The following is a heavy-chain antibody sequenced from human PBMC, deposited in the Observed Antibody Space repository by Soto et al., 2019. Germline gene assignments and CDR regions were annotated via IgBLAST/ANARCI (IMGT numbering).Heavy chain of an antibody. V-gene: IGHV1-46*03. J-gene: IGHJ6*02. CDR1: GYTFTSYY. CDR3: ARDLYFDPYYYYGMDV. D-gene: IGHD3-9*01. CDR2: INPSGGST. Sequence: PSVKVSCKASGYTFTSYYMHWVRQAPGQGLEWMGIINPSGGSTSYAQKFQGRVTMTRDTSTSTVYMELSSLRSEDTAVYYCARDLYFDPYYYYGMDVWGQGTTVTVSS.